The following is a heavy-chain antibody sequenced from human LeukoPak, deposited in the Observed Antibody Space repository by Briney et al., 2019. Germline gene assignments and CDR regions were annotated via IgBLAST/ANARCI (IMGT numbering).Heavy chain of an antibody. V-gene: IGHV1-2*02. CDR3: TRDLRGHGDYLDY. D-gene: IGHD4-17*01. Sequence: ASVKISCKASGYTFTGYYMHWVRQAPGQGLERMGWINPDSGDTNYAQKFQGRVAVTRDTSISTAYMELTRLRSDDTAVYYCTRDLRGHGDYLDYWGQGTLVTVSS. CDR2: INPDSGDT. CDR1: GYTFTGYY. J-gene: IGHJ4*02.